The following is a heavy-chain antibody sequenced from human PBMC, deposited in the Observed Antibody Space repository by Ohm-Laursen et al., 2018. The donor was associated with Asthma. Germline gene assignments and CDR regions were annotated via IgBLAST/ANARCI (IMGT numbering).Heavy chain of an antibody. CDR3: AKGGAYSSSSGFDY. V-gene: IGHV3-9*02. CDR1: GFTSGITFSDYW. CDR2: ISWNSGSI. D-gene: IGHD6-6*01. J-gene: IGHJ4*02. Sequence: SLRLSCTASGFTSGITFSDYWFHWLRQAPGKGLEWVSSISWNSGSIGYADSVKGRFTISRDNAKNSLYLQMNSLRAEDTALYYCAKGGAYSSSSGFDYWGQGTLVTVSS.